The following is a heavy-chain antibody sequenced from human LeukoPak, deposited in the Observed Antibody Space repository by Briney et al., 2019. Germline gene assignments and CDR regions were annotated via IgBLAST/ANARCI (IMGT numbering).Heavy chain of an antibody. CDR3: AKDAEDGYNYFYYFDY. V-gene: IGHV3-9*01. D-gene: IGHD5-24*01. CDR2: ISWNSGSI. CDR1: GFTFDDYA. J-gene: IGHJ4*02. Sequence: GGSLRLSCAASGFTFDDYAMHWVRQAPGKGLEWVSGISWNSGSIGYADSVKGRFTISRDNAKNSLYLQMYSLRAEDTALYYCAKDAEDGYNYFYYFDYWGQGTLVTVSS.